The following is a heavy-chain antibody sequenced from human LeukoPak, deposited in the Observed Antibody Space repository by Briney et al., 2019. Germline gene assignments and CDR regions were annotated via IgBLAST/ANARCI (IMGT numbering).Heavy chain of an antibody. CDR1: GFTFSSYA. D-gene: IGHD3-10*01. CDR3: AELNLWFGELLSGPDY. Sequence: PGGSLRLSCAASGFTFSSYAMSWVRQAPGKGLERVSAISSSGGSTYYADSVKGRFTISRDNSKNTLYLQMNSLRAEDTAVYYCAELNLWFGELLSGPDYWGQGTLVTVSS. V-gene: IGHV3-23*01. J-gene: IGHJ4*02. CDR2: ISSSGGST.